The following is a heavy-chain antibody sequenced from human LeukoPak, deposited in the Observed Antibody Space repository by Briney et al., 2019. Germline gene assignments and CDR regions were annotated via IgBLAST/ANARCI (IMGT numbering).Heavy chain of an antibody. CDR2: IIPIFGTA. CDR1: GGTFSSYA. V-gene: IGHV1-69*05. CDR3: ARGWVGIHYYYYMDV. Sequence: GSSVKVSCKASGGTFSSYAISWVRQAPGQGLEWMGGIIPIFGTANYAQKFQGRVTITTDESTSTAYMELSSLRSEDTAVYYCARGWVGIHYYYYMDVWGKGTTVTVSS. D-gene: IGHD3-16*01. J-gene: IGHJ6*03.